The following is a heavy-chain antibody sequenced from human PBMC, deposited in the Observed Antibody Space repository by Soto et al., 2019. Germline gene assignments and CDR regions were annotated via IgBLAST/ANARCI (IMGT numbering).Heavy chain of an antibody. CDR2: INAGNGNT. D-gene: IGHD3-10*01. J-gene: IGHJ4*02. CDR1: GYTFTSYG. CDR3: ARGLGGARTYFDY. Sequence: QVQLVQSGAEEKKPGASVKVTCKASGYTFTSYGMHWVRQAPGQRLEWMGWINAGNGNTKYSQKFQGRVTITRDTSASTAYMERSSLRSEDTAVYYCARGLGGARTYFDYWGQGTLVTVSS. V-gene: IGHV1-3*05.